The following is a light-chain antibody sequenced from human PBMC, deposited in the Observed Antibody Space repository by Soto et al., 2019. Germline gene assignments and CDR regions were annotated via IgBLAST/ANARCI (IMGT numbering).Light chain of an antibody. CDR2: GAS. J-gene: IGKJ1*01. CDR1: QSVTSSY. V-gene: IGKV3-20*01. Sequence: EIVLTQSPGTLSLSPGERATLSCRASQSVTSSYLVWYQQKPGQAPRLLIYGASSRATGIPERFSGSGSGTYLTLTISRLEPEDSAVYYCQQYCSLPWTVVHGTKGEIK. CDR3: QQYCSLPWT.